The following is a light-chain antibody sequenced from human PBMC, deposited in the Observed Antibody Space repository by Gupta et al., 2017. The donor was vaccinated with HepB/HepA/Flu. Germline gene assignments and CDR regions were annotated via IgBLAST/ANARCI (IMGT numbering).Light chain of an antibody. CDR2: YDS. J-gene: IGLJ2*01. V-gene: IGLV3-21*04. CDR3: QVCDSSSDHVV. Sequence: SYVLTQPPSVSVAPGQTARITCGGNNIGSKSVHWYQQKPGQAPVLVIYYDSDRPSGIPERFSGSNSGNTATLTISRVEAGDEADYYCQVCDSSSDHVVFGGGTKLTVL. CDR1: NIGSKS.